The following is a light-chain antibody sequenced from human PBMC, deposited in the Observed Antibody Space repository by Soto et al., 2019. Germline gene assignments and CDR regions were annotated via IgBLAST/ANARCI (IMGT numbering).Light chain of an antibody. Sequence: EILLTQSPATLAVSPGEGATLSCRASQSVRDNLAWYQQKPGQAPRLLIYRASTRATGVPARFSGSGSGTEFTLTISSLQSKDVSVYFCQHYNFWPHTFGQGTKVDIK. V-gene: IGKV3-15*01. CDR2: RAS. J-gene: IGKJ2*01. CDR3: QHYNFWPHT. CDR1: QSVRDN.